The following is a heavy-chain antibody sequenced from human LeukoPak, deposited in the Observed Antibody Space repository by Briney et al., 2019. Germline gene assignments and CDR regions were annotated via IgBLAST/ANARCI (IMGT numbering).Heavy chain of an antibody. CDR2: ISGSGGST. CDR1: GFTFSTYA. Sequence: GRSLRLSCAASGFTFSTYAMSWVRQAPGKGLEWVSAISGSGGSTYYADSVKGRFTISRDSSKNTLCLQMNSLRADDTAVYYCAKWETATHYFDYWGQGTLVTVSS. J-gene: IGHJ4*02. CDR3: AKWETATHYFDY. D-gene: IGHD2-21*02. V-gene: IGHV3-23*01.